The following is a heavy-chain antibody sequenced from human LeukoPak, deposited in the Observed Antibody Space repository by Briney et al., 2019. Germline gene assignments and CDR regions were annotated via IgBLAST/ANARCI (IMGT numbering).Heavy chain of an antibody. CDR1: GYTFTSYY. J-gene: IGHJ4*02. CDR3: ARSPRCSGGSCYGADFDY. V-gene: IGHV1-46*01. Sequence: GASVKVSCKASGYTFTSYYMHWVRQAPGQGLEWMGIINPSGGSTSYAQKLQGRVTMTRDTSTSTVYMELSSLRSEDTAVYYCARSPRCSGGSCYGADFDYWGQGTLVTVSS. CDR2: INPSGGST. D-gene: IGHD2-15*01.